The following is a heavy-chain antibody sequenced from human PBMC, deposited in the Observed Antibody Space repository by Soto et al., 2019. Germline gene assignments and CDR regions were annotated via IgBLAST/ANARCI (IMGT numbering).Heavy chain of an antibody. CDR3: ARRYGFCFDY. CDR2: IYYSGST. D-gene: IGHD3-10*01. Sequence: PSETLSLTCTVSGGSISSYYWSWIRQPPGKGLEWIGYIYYSGSTNYNPSLKSRVTISVDTSKNQFSLKLSSVTAADTAVYYCARRYGFCFDYGGEGTLATVSS. CDR1: GGSISSYY. V-gene: IGHV4-59*08. J-gene: IGHJ4*02.